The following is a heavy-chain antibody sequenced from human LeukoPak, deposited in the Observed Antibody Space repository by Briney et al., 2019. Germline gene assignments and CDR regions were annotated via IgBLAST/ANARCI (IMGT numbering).Heavy chain of an antibody. CDR1: GFTFSSYW. CDR3: ASRIAAAGAEYFQH. D-gene: IGHD6-13*01. CDR2: IKQDGSEK. V-gene: IGHV3-7*03. J-gene: IGHJ1*01. Sequence: GGSLRLSCAASGFTFSSYWMSWVRKAPGKGLEWVANIKQDGSEKYYVDSVKGRFTTARDNAKNSLYLQMNSLRAEDTAVYYCASRIAAAGAEYFQHWGQGTLVTVSS.